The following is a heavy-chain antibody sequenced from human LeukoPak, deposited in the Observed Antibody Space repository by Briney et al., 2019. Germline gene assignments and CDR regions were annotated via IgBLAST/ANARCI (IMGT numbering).Heavy chain of an antibody. V-gene: IGHV3-23*01. D-gene: IGHD3-10*01. Sequence: GGSLRLSCAASGFSFSSHGMSWVRQAPGKGLEWVSGIIGGAGGTYYADSVKGRFTISRDNAKNSLYLQMNSLRAEDTAVYYCNTLFGITMVRGVIRTESYDYWGQGTLVTVSS. CDR2: IIGGAGGT. CDR1: GFSFSSHG. CDR3: NTLFGITMVRGVIRTESYDY. J-gene: IGHJ4*02.